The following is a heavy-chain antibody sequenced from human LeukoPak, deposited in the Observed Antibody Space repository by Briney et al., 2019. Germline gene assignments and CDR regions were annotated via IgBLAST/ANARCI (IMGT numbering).Heavy chain of an antibody. J-gene: IGHJ4*02. CDR3: AKDGGSRKYSSSWYGSIFDY. Sequence: GGSLRLSCAASGFTFSSYGMHWVRQAPGKGLEWVAFIRYDGSNKYFADSVKGRFTISRDNSKNTLYLQVSSLRAEDTAVYYCAKDGGSRKYSSSWYGSIFDYWGQGTLVTVSS. V-gene: IGHV3-30*02. CDR2: IRYDGSNK. D-gene: IGHD6-13*01. CDR1: GFTFSSYG.